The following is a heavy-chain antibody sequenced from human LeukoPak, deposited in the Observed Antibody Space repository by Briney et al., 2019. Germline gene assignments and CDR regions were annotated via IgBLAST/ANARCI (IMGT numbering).Heavy chain of an antibody. Sequence: PSETPSLTCAVSGGSISSSNWWSWVRQPPGKGLEWIGEIYHSGSTNYNPSLKSRVTISVDKSKNQFSLKLSSVTAADTAVYYCARVERSYYDSSGYKYYFDYWGQGTLVTVSS. CDR1: GGSISSSNW. D-gene: IGHD3-22*01. J-gene: IGHJ4*02. CDR2: IYHSGST. CDR3: ARVERSYYDSSGYKYYFDY. V-gene: IGHV4-4*02.